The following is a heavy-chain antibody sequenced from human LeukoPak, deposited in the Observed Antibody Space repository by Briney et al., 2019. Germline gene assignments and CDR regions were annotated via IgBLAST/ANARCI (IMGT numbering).Heavy chain of an antibody. V-gene: IGHV1-2*02. J-gene: IGHJ1*01. CDR3: ARVRRYCSSTSCHSAEYFQH. CDR2: INPNSGGT. CDR1: GYTFTGYY. Sequence: GASVKVSCKASGYTFTGYYMHWVRQAPGQGLEWMGWINPNSGGTNYAQKFQGRVAMTRDTSISTAYMELSRLRSDDTAVYYCARVRRYCSSTSCHSAEYFQHWGQGTLVTVSS. D-gene: IGHD2-2*01.